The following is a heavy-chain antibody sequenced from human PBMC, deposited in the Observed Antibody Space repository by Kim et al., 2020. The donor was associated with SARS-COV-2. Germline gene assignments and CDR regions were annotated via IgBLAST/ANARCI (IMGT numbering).Heavy chain of an antibody. CDR2: INHSGST. V-gene: IGHV4-34*01. CDR3: ARRGGIVGATGFDY. J-gene: IGHJ4*02. Sequence: SETLSLTCAVYGGSFSGYYWSWIRQPPGKGLEWIGEINHSGSTNYNPSLKSRVTISVDTSKNQFSLKLSSVTAADTAVYYCARRGGIVGATGFDYWGQGTLVTVSS. D-gene: IGHD1-26*01. CDR1: GGSFSGYY.